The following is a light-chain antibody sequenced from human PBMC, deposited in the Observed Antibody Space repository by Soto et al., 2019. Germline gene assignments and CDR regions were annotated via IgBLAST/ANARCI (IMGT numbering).Light chain of an antibody. Sequence: DIQMTQSPSSLSASVGDRVTITCRASQSISSYLNWYQQKPGKAPKLLIYAASSLQSGVPSRFSGSGPGTDFTLTISSLQPEDFATYYCQQSYSTLRITFGQGTRLEIK. CDR3: QQSYSTLRIT. CDR1: QSISSY. J-gene: IGKJ5*01. CDR2: AAS. V-gene: IGKV1-39*01.